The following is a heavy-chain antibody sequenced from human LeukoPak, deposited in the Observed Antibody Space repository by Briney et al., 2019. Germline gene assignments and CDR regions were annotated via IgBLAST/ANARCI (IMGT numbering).Heavy chain of an antibody. Sequence: SETLSLTCTVSGGSISSYYWSWMRQPPGKGLEWIGYIYYSGSTNYNPSLKSRVTISVDTSKNQFSLKLSSVTAADTAVYYCARDHIAFDFWGQGTMVTVSS. V-gene: IGHV4-59*01. CDR2: IYYSGST. D-gene: IGHD2-21*01. J-gene: IGHJ3*01. CDR3: ARDHIAFDF. CDR1: GGSISSYY.